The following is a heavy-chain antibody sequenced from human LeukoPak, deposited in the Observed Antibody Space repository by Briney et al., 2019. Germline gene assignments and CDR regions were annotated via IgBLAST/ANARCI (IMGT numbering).Heavy chain of an antibody. V-gene: IGHV3-13*01. CDR2: IGTAGDT. J-gene: IGHJ2*01. CDR3: ARGHYSGYDYWYFDL. Sequence: GGSLRLSCAASGFTFSSYDMPWVRQATGKGLEWVSAIGTAGDTYYPGSVKGRFTISRENAKNSLYLQMNSLRAGDTAVYYCARGHYSGYDYWYFDLWGRGTLVTVSS. CDR1: GFTFSSYD. D-gene: IGHD5-12*01.